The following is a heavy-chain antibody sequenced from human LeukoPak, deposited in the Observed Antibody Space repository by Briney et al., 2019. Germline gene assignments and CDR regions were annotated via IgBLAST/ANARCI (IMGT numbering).Heavy chain of an antibody. D-gene: IGHD2-21*02. J-gene: IGHJ4*02. V-gene: IGHV1-46*01. CDR2: INPSGGST. CDR1: GYTFTSYY. CDR3: ARNLLGGGGDQYYFDY. Sequence: ASVKVSCKASGYTFTSYYMHWVRQAPGQGLEWMGIINPSGGSTSYARKFQGRVTMTRDTSTSTVYMELSSLRSEDTAVYYCARNLLGGGGDQYYFDYWGQGTLVTVFS.